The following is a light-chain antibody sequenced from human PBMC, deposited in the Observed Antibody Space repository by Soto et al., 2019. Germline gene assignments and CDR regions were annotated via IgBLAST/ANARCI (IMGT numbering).Light chain of an antibody. V-gene: IGLV1-51*01. CDR1: SSNIGDNY. CDR2: DND. Sequence: QSVLTQPPSVSAAPGQHVTISCSGSSSNIGDNYVSWYQHLPGTAPKLVVYDNDRRPSGIPGRFSGSKSGTSATLVITGLQTGDEADYYCGTWDDRLDGNYVFGTGTKVTVL. J-gene: IGLJ1*01. CDR3: GTWDDRLDGNYV.